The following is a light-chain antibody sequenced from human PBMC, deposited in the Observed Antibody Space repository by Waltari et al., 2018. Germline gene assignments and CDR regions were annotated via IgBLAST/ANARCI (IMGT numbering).Light chain of an antibody. V-gene: IGLV2-14*03. CDR2: DVN. Sequence: QSALTQPASVSGSPGQSIIISCTGTSSDVGAYNYVSWYQHRPGTAPKLMIHDVNKRPSGVSSRFAGSKSGNTASLTSSGLQAEDEANYYCSSFRGGASWVFGGGTIVTVL. J-gene: IGLJ3*02. CDR1: SSDVGAYNY. CDR3: SSFRGGASWV.